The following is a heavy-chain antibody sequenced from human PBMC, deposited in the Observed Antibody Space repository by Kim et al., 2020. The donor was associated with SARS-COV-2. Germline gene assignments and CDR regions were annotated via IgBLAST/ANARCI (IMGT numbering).Heavy chain of an antibody. J-gene: IGHJ4*02. Sequence: VTGRFTISRDNSKNTLYLQMNSLRAEDTAVYYCARDQYVVVVAAYLYFDYWGQGTLVTVSS. CDR3: ARDQYVVVVAAYLYFDY. V-gene: IGHV3-30*01. D-gene: IGHD2-15*01.